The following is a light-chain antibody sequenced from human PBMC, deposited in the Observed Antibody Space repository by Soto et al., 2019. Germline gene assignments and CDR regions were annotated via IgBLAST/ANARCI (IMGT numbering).Light chain of an antibody. V-gene: IGKV1-12*01. CDR1: QDISSW. Sequence: DIQMTQSPSSVSASVGDRVTITCRASQDISSWLAWYQQKPGKAPKLLIYAASSLQSGVPSRFSGSGCGTDFTLTISSRQPEDFATYYCQQANSFPPLTFGGGTKVEIK. J-gene: IGKJ4*01. CDR2: AAS. CDR3: QQANSFPPLT.